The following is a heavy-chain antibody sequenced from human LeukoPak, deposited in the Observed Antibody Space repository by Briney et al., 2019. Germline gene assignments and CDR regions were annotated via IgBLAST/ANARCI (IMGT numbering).Heavy chain of an antibody. CDR3: ARGPYSSSWYYYFDY. J-gene: IGHJ4*02. CDR2: IIPILGIA. CDR1: GGTFSSYA. Sequence: ASVKVSCKASGGTFSSYAISWVRQAPGQGLEWMGRIIPILGIANYAQKFQGRVTITADKSTSTAYMELSSLRSEDTAVYYCARGPYSSSWYYYFDYWGQGTLVTVSS. D-gene: IGHD6-13*01. V-gene: IGHV1-69*04.